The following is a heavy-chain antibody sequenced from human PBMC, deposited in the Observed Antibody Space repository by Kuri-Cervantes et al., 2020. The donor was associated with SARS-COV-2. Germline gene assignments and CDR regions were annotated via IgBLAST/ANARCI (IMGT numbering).Heavy chain of an antibody. V-gene: IGHV3-7*04. D-gene: IGHD3-16*01. Sequence: GGSQRLSCAASGFTFSSYWKNWVRQAPGKGLEWVASIKQDGRGQYYVDSVKGRFTISSDNAKNSLFLQMNSLRAEDTAVYYCGRDNPLYYWGQGTLVTVSS. CDR3: GRDNPLYY. J-gene: IGHJ4*02. CDR1: GFTFSSYW. CDR2: IKQDGRGQ.